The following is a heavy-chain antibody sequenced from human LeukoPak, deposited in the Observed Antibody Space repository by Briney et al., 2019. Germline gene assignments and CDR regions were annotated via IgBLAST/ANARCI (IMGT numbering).Heavy chain of an antibody. Sequence: PGGSLRLSCAASGFTFSSYGMHWVRQAPGKGLEWVAVIWYDGSNKYYADSVKGRFTISRDNSKNTLYLQMNSLRAEDTAVYYCAREGPATYSNDDRPVYYYYGMDVWGQGTTVTVSS. D-gene: IGHD4-4*01. V-gene: IGHV3-33*01. J-gene: IGHJ6*02. CDR1: GFTFSSYG. CDR2: IWYDGSNK. CDR3: AREGPATYSNDDRPVYYYYGMDV.